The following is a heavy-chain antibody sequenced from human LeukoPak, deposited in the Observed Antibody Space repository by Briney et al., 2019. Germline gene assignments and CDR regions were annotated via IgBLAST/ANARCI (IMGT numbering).Heavy chain of an antibody. J-gene: IGHJ5*02. CDR1: GDSVSSNNAT. V-gene: IGHV6-1*01. CDR3: ARDRAVAGTINWLDP. D-gene: IGHD6-19*01. Sequence: SQTLSLTCAISGDSVSSNNATWNWIRQSPSRGPEWLGRTYYRSKWYNDYAVSVQSRITVNPDTSKNQFSLQLNSVTPEDTAVYYCARDRAVAGTINWLDPWGQGTLVTVSS. CDR2: TYYRSKWYN.